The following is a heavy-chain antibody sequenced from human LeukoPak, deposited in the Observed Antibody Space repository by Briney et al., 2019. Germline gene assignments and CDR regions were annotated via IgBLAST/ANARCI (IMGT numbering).Heavy chain of an antibody. J-gene: IGHJ4*02. V-gene: IGHV3-23*01. Sequence: VSAISGSGGSTYYSDSVKVRFSISRDNANNTLYLQMNSLRAEDTAVYYCARPSYSSGWYRYWGQGTLVTVSS. CDR2: ISGSGGST. CDR3: ARPSYSSGWYRY. D-gene: IGHD6-19*01.